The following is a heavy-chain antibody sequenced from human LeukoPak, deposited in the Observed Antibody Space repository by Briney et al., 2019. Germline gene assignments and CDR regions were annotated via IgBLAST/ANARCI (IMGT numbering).Heavy chain of an antibody. CDR3: AKGVASCGGDCYSSN. CDR1: RFTFSSYV. V-gene: IGHV3-23*01. J-gene: IGHJ4*02. Sequence: GGSLRLSCAASRFTFSSYVMSWVRQAPGKGLEWVSSITGSGTGTFYADSVKGRFTISRDNAKSTLSLQMHSLRAEDTAVYYCAKGVASCGGDCYSSNWGQGTLVTVSS. CDR2: ITGSGTGT. D-gene: IGHD2-21*02.